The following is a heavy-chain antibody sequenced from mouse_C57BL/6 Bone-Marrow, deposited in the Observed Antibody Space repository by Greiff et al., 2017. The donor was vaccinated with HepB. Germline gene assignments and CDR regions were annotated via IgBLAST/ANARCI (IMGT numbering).Heavy chain of an antibody. D-gene: IGHD2-3*01. J-gene: IGHJ4*01. CDR1: GFTFSDYY. V-gene: IGHV5-16*01. CDR2: INYDGSST. CDR3: ARDRDGYYGYYAMDY. Sequence: EVMLVESEGGLVQPGSSMKLSCTASGFTFSDYYMAWVRQVPEKGLEWVANINYDGSSTYYLDSLKSRFIISRDNAKNILYLQMSSLKSEDTATYYCARDRDGYYGYYAMDYWGQGTSVTVSS.